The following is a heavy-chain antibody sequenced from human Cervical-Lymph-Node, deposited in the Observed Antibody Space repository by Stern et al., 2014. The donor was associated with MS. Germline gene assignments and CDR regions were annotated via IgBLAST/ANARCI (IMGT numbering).Heavy chain of an antibody. V-gene: IGHV4-4*02. CDR2: IYHIGST. D-gene: IGHD3-3*01. CDR1: GGSIDTSNW. CDR3: ARDAEFWSGQLDY. Sequence: QVQLQESGPGLVKPSATLSLTCAVSGGSIDTSNWWSWVRQPPGKGLEWIGEIYHIGSTTYNPSLTSRVTMSVDKSKNHCSLKLNSVTAADTAVYYCARDAEFWSGQLDYWGQGTLVTVSS. J-gene: IGHJ4*02.